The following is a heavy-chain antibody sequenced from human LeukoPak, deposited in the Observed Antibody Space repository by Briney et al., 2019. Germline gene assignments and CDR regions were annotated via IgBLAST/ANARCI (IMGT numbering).Heavy chain of an antibody. CDR3: ARDFRVDYYDSSGYFDY. D-gene: IGHD3-22*01. CDR2: IKQDGSEK. J-gene: IGHJ4*02. V-gene: IGHV3-7*01. Sequence: PGGSLRLSCAASGFTFSSYWMSWVRQAPGKGLEWVANIKQDGSEKYYVDPVKGRFTISRDNAKNSLYLQMNSLRAEDTAVYYCARDFRVDYYDSSGYFDYWGQGTLVTVSS. CDR1: GFTFSSYW.